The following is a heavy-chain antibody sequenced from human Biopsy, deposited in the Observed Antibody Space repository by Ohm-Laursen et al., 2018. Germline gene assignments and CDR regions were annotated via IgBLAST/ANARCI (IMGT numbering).Heavy chain of an antibody. V-gene: IGHV3-72*01. CDR2: IRDKAKSYTT. CDR3: ARAGRYCSGGGCYSWFDS. CDR1: GFTFTSYA. J-gene: IGHJ5*01. D-gene: IGHD2-15*01. Sequence: SLRLSCAASGFTFTSYAMHWVRQATGQGLEWVGRIRDKAKSYTTDYAASVKGRFTISRDDSKNSLYLQMNSLKTEDTALYYCARAGRYCSGGGCYSWFDSWGQGTLVTVSS.